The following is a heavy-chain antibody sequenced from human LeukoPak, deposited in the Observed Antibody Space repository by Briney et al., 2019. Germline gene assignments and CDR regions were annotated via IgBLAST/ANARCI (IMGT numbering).Heavy chain of an antibody. CDR2: ISAYNGNT. CDR3: AREMGYYYGSGSFGYYYYGMDV. V-gene: IGHV1-18*01. J-gene: IGHJ6*02. Sequence: VASVKVSCKASGYTFTSYGISWVRQAPGQGLEWMGWISAYNGNTNYAQKLQGRVTMTTDTSTSTAYMELRSLRSDDTAVYYCAREMGYYYGSGSFGYYYYGMDVWGQGTTVTVSS. CDR1: GYTFTSYG. D-gene: IGHD3-10*01.